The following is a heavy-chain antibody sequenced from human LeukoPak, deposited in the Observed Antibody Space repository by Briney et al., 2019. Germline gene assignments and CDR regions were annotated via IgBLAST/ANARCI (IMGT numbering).Heavy chain of an antibody. Sequence: GGSLRLSCAASGFTFSSYAMHWVRQAPGKGLQWVAVISYDGSNKYYADSVKGRFTISRDNSKNTLYLQMNSLRAEDTAVYYCARDYYDSSGYYARWGQGTLVTVSS. CDR1: GFTFSSYA. CDR3: ARDYYDSSGYYAR. V-gene: IGHV3-30-3*01. J-gene: IGHJ4*02. D-gene: IGHD3-22*01. CDR2: ISYDGSNK.